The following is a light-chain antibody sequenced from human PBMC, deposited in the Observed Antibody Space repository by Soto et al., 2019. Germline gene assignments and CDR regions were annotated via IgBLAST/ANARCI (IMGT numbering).Light chain of an antibody. CDR1: SRDLGRYNY. J-gene: IGLJ2*01. V-gene: IGLV2-14*01. CDR3: ASYTSTTTLVV. Sequence: QSVLTQPASVSGSTGKSITISCTGPSRDLGRYNYVSWYQQHPGKAPILVISGVNKRPSGISNRFSGSKSGNTASLTISGLQADDEAIYYCASYTSTTTLVVFGGGTQLTVL. CDR2: GVN.